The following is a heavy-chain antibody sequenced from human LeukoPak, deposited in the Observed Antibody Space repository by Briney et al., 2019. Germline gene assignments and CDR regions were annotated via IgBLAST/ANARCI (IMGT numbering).Heavy chain of an antibody. CDR1: GGSTSSSSYY. D-gene: IGHD3-10*01. J-gene: IGHJ5*02. V-gene: IGHV4-39*07. CDR2: IYYSGST. CDR3: ARELLQYCGSGPFDP. Sequence: SETLSLTCTVSGGSTSSSSYYWGWIRQPPGKGLEWIGRIYYSGSTYYNPSLKSRVTISVDTSKNQFSLKLSSVTAADTAVYYCARELLQYCGSGPFDPWGQGTLVTVSS.